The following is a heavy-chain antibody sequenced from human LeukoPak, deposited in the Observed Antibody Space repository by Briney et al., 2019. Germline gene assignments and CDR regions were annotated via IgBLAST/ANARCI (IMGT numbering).Heavy chain of an antibody. CDR3: ARGGIVATISDYFDY. CDR1: GGSFSGYY. J-gene: IGHJ4*02. Sequence: SETLSLTCAVYGGSFSGYYWSWIRQPPGKGLEWIGDINHSGSTNYNPSLKSRVTISVDTSKNQFSLKLSSVTAADTAVYYCARGGIVATISDYFDYLGQGTLVTVSS. CDR2: INHSGST. V-gene: IGHV4-34*01. D-gene: IGHD5-12*01.